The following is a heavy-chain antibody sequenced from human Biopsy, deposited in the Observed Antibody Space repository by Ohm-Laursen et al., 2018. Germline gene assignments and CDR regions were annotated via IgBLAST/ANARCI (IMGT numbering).Heavy chain of an antibody. V-gene: IGHV3-9*01. D-gene: IGHD3-3*01. CDR3: TKARGRFLEWVDPFDI. CDR1: GFTFDDNA. J-gene: IGHJ3*02. Sequence: SLRLSCSASGFTFDDNAMHWVRQAPGTGLEWVSGISWNSGIKDYADSVKGRFAISRDNAKNYLYLQMSSLRAEDTASYYCTKARGRFLEWVDPFDIWGQGTMVTVSS. CDR2: ISWNSGIK.